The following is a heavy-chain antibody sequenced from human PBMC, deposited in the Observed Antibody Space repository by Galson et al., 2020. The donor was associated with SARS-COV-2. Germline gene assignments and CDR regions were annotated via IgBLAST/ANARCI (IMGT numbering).Heavy chain of an antibody. J-gene: IGHJ6*02. CDR2: IKQDGSET. D-gene: IGHD3-3*01. Sequence: GESLKISCVASGFSFSSDWMSWVRQAPGKGLEWVASIKQDGSETYYMDSVKGRAIISRDNAKKSLFLEMHSLRVEDAAVYRCARVVHYDYWSGYNGPYGMDVWGQGTTVTVSS. CDR3: ARVVHYDYWSGYNGPYGMDV. V-gene: IGHV3-7*04. CDR1: GFSFSSDW.